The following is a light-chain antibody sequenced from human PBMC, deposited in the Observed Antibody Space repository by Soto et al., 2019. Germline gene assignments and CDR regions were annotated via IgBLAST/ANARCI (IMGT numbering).Light chain of an antibody. CDR2: GGS. V-gene: IGKV3-20*01. CDR3: QQYSSSRT. J-gene: IGKJ1*01. Sequence: IVFTQSPVTLSLSPEERATLSCRASQSVSNYLAWYQQKPGQAPRLLIYGGSSRATGIPVRFSGSGSETDFTLTITRLEPEDFAVYYCQQYSSSRTFGQVTKVDIK. CDR1: QSVSNY.